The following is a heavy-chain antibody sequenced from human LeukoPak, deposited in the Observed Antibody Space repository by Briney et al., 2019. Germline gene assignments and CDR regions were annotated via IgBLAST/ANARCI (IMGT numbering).Heavy chain of an antibody. V-gene: IGHV3-21*01. CDR2: ISSSGSYI. J-gene: IGHJ3*02. CDR1: GFTSNGFS. D-gene: IGHD5-12*01. CDR3: ARTIRLRSGLDSFDI. Sequence: GGSLRLSCAASGFTSNGFSMNWVRQAPGKGLEWVSSISSSGSYIYYADSVKGRFTISRDNAENSLFLQMNSLRAEDTAVYYCARTIRLRSGLDSFDIWGQGTMVTVSS.